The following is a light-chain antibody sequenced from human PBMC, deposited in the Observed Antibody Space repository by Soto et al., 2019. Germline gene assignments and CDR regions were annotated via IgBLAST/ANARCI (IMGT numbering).Light chain of an antibody. CDR2: GVS. J-gene: IGKJ2*01. V-gene: IGKV3-15*01. Sequence: EIVMTQSPATLSVSPGERATLSCRASQSVSSKLAWFQQKPGQAPSLLIYGVSTRATGVPVRFSGSVSGTEFTLTINSLQSEDFAVYYCQQYNNWPHTFGQGTKLEIK. CDR3: QQYNNWPHT. CDR1: QSVSSK.